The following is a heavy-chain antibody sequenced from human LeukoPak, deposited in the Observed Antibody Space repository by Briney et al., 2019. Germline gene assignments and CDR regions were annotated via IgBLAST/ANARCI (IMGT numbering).Heavy chain of an antibody. V-gene: IGHV3-30*02. CDR1: GFRFSSCY. D-gene: IGHD6-19*01. CDR2: IESDGTKE. Sequence: GGSLRLFCAASGFRFSSCYIHWVRQAPGKGLEWVTFIESDGTKEYYADSVKGRFTISRDNSKNTVYVQMNTLRAEDTAVYYCAKEGSGWYYLDYWGQGTVVTVSS. CDR3: AKEGSGWYYLDY. J-gene: IGHJ4*02.